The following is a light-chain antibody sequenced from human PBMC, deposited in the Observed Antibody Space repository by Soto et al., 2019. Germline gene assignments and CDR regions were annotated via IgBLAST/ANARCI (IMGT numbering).Light chain of an antibody. CDR1: KTISSW. CDR2: QAS. V-gene: IGKV1-5*03. CDR3: QQYYVNPWT. Sequence: DIRMTQSPSTLSASVGDRVTIACWASKTISSWLAWYQQKTGKAPNLLIYQASSLESGVPSRLRGSGYGTELTITISSMQTDDFETYYCQQYYVNPWTFGQGTKVDIK. J-gene: IGKJ1*01.